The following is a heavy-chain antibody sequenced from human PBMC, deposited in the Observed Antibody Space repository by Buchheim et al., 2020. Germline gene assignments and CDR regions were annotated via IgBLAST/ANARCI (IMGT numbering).Heavy chain of an antibody. Sequence: QVQLVESGGGVVQPGRSLRLSCAASGFTFSSYGMHWVRQAPGKGLEWVAVIWYDGSNKYYADSVKGRFTISRDNSKNTLYLQMNSLRAEDTAVYYCARVTYYDFWSGFATLYYFDYWGQGTL. J-gene: IGHJ4*02. CDR1: GFTFSSYG. CDR2: IWYDGSNK. V-gene: IGHV3-33*01. CDR3: ARVTYYDFWSGFATLYYFDY. D-gene: IGHD3-3*01.